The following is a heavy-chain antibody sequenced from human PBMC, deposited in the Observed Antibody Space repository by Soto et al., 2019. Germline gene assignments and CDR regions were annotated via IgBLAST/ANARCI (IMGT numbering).Heavy chain of an antibody. CDR3: ARIPRYCSGGSCYAEYNYCYGMDV. D-gene: IGHD2-15*01. CDR2: IDWDDDK. V-gene: IGHV2-70*01. Sequence: GPTLVNPTQTLTLTCNFSGFSLSTSGMCVSWIRQPPGKALEWLALIDWDDDKYYSTSLKTRLTISKDTSKNQVVLTMTNMDPVDTATYYCARIPRYCSGGSCYAEYNYCYGMDVWGQGTTVTVSS. CDR1: GFSLSTSGMC. J-gene: IGHJ6*02.